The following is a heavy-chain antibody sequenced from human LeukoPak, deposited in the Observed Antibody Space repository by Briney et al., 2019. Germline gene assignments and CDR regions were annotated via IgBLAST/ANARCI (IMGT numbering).Heavy chain of an antibody. J-gene: IGHJ5*02. Sequence: GGSLRLSCAASGFTFSSYSMNWVRQAPGKGLEWVSYISSSSSTIYYADSVKGRFTISRDDAKNSLYLQMNSLRAEDTAVYYCARALRYFDWLSTSPEYNWFDPWGQGTLVTVSS. D-gene: IGHD3-9*01. CDR1: GFTFSSYS. CDR2: ISSSSSTI. V-gene: IGHV3-48*01. CDR3: ARALRYFDWLSTSPEYNWFDP.